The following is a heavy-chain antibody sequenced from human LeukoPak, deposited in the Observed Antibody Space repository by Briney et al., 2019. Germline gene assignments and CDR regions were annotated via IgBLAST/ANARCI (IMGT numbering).Heavy chain of an antibody. CDR1: GGSISSYY. V-gene: IGHV4-4*07. Sequence: MPSETLSLTCTVSGGSISSYYWSWIRQPAGKGLEWIGRIYASGSTNYNPSLKSRVTMSVDTSKNQFSLKLSSVTAADTAVYYCARFSQYYDSPTHYLDYWGQGILVTVSS. J-gene: IGHJ4*02. CDR2: IYASGST. D-gene: IGHD2/OR15-2a*01. CDR3: ARFSQYYDSPTHYLDY.